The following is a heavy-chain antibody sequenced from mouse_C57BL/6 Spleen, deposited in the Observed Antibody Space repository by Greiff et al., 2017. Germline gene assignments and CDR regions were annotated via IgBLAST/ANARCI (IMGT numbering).Heavy chain of an antibody. J-gene: IGHJ1*03. D-gene: IGHD1-1*01. CDR1: GFTFSDYY. Sequence: EVQGVESGGGLVQPGGSLKLSCAASGFTFSDYYMYWVRQTPEKRLEWVAYISNGGGSTYYPDTVKGRFTISRDNAKNTLYLQMSRLKSEDTAMYYCARQGDGSSFDWYFDVWGTGTTVTVSS. CDR3: ARQGDGSSFDWYFDV. V-gene: IGHV5-12*01. CDR2: ISNGGGST.